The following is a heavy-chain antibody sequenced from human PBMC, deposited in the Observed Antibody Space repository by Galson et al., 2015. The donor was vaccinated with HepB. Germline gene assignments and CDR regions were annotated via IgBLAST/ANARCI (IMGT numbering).Heavy chain of an antibody. CDR1: GFTFSSYS. J-gene: IGHJ5*02. Sequence: SLRLSCAASGFTFSSYSMNWVRQAPGKGLEWVSYISSSSSTIYYADSVKGRFTISRDNAKNSLYLQMNSLRAEDTAVYYCARDNYDSSGYFWFDPWGQGTLVTVSS. D-gene: IGHD3-22*01. V-gene: IGHV3-48*01. CDR2: ISSSSSTI. CDR3: ARDNYDSSGYFWFDP.